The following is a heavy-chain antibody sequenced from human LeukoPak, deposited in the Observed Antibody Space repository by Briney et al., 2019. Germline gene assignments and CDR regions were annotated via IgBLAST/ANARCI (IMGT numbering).Heavy chain of an antibody. CDR3: AKDSRWELRPVNY. V-gene: IGHV3-23*01. Sequence: GGSLKLSCAASGFTFSSYAMSWVRQAPGKGLEWVSAISGSSGSTYYADSVKGRFTISRDNSKNTLYLQMNSLRGEDTAVYYCAKDSRWELRPVNYWGQGTLVTVSS. D-gene: IGHD1-26*01. CDR1: GFTFSSYA. CDR2: ISGSSGST. J-gene: IGHJ4*02.